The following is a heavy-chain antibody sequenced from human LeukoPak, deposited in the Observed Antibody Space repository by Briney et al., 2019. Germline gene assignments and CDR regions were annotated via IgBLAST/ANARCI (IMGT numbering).Heavy chain of an antibody. V-gene: IGHV1-18*01. CDR3: ARFIVGATTADY. CDR1: GYTFTSYG. D-gene: IGHD1-26*01. Sequence: ASVKVSCNASGYTFTSYGISWVRQAPGQGLEWMGWISAYNGNTNYAQKLQGRVTMTTDTSTSTAYMELRSLRSDDTAVYYCARFIVGATTADYWGQGTLVTVSS. J-gene: IGHJ4*02. CDR2: ISAYNGNT.